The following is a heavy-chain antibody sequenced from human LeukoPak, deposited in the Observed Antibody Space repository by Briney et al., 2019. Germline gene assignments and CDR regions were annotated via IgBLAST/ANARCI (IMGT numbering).Heavy chain of an antibody. Sequence: SETLSLTCNVPGGSISRSGYDWGGIRQPPGKGLEGIGSTYYGGSTYYSPSLKSRVTISVDTSKTHFSLRLSSVTAADTAMYYCARHQWLESNWFDTWGQGTLVTVSS. CDR2: TYYGGST. J-gene: IGHJ5*02. V-gene: IGHV4-39*01. CDR3: ARHQWLESNWFDT. CDR1: GGSISRSGYD. D-gene: IGHD6-19*01.